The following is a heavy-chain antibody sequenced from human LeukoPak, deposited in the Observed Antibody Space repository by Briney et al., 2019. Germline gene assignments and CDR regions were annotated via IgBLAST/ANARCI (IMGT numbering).Heavy chain of an antibody. Sequence: GGSLRLSCEASGFRGLSSFSSFAMHWVRQAPGKGLEWVAVLWSADKNRYHADSVKGRFSISRDNSQKKVYLQMNNLRPEDTAVYYCAKAMTIGLSHYYYMDVWGKGTTVTVSS. J-gene: IGHJ6*03. D-gene: IGHD2/OR15-2a*01. V-gene: IGHV3-30*02. CDR1: GFRGLSSFSSFA. CDR2: LWSADKNR. CDR3: AKAMTIGLSHYYYMDV.